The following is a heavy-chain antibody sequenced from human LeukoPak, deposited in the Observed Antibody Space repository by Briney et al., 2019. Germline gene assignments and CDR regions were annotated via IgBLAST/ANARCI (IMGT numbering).Heavy chain of an antibody. D-gene: IGHD2-15*01. V-gene: IGHV3-30*18. CDR1: GFTFSSYG. CDR2: ISSDGSNK. CDR3: AKGVRYCSGGSCYEGLFDP. J-gene: IGHJ5*02. Sequence: GGSLRLSCAASGFTFSSYGMHWVRQAPGKGLEWVAVISSDGSNKYYADSVKGRFTISRDNSKNTLYLQMNSLRAEDTAVYYCAKGVRYCSGGSCYEGLFDPWGQGTLVTVSS.